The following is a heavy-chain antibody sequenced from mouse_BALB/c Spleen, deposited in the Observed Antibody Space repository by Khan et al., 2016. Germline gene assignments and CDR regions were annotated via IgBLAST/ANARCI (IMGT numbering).Heavy chain of an antibody. CDR2: IWNGGST. CDR1: GFSLSRYS. J-gene: IGHJ1*01. CDR3: ARKDWYFDV. V-gene: IGHV2-6-4*01. Sequence: VKLEVSGPGLVTPSQSLSITCTVSGFSLSRYSVHWLRQPPGKGLEWLGMIWNGGSTDYNSALKSRLSISKDNSKSQVFLKMNSLQTDDTAMYYCARKDWYFDVWGAGTTVTVSS.